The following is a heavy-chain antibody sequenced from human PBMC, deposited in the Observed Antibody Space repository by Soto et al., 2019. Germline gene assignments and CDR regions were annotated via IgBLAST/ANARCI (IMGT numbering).Heavy chain of an antibody. CDR1: GGSISSGGYS. Sequence: SETLSLTCAVSGGSISSGGYSWSWIRQPPGKGLDWIGYIYHSGSTYYNPSLKSRVTISVDRSKNQFSLKLSSVTAADTAVYYCATSPTSYGGNQFDYWGQGTLVTVSS. D-gene: IGHD4-17*01. J-gene: IGHJ4*02. V-gene: IGHV4-30-2*01. CDR3: ATSPTSYGGNQFDY. CDR2: IYHSGST.